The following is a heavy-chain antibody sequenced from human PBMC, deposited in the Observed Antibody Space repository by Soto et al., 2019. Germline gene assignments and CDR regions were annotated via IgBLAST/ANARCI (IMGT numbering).Heavy chain of an antibody. CDR3: AKGVTTIVATGSWFDH. CDR1: GFTFNSYA. CDR2: ISGSGRTT. D-gene: IGHD5-12*01. J-gene: IGHJ5*02. Sequence: GGSLRLSCAVSGFTFNSYAMNWVRQAPGKGLEWVSSISGSGRTTYYADAVKGRFTISRDNSKNTLFLQMNSLRSEDTAVYYCAKGVTTIVATGSWFDHWGQGTLVTVSS. V-gene: IGHV3-23*01.